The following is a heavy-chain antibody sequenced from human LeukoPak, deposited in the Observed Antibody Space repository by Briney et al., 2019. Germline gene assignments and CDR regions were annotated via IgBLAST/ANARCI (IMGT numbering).Heavy chain of an antibody. D-gene: IGHD3-22*01. CDR2: ISWNSGSI. V-gene: IGHV3-9*01. CDR1: GFTFDDYA. J-gene: IGHJ4*02. Sequence: GGSLRLSCAVSGFTFDDYAMHWVRQAPGKGLEWVSGISWNSGSIGYADSVKGRFTISRDNAKNSLYLQMNSLRAEDTALYYCAKDMDKFGYDSSGYYPHWGQGTLVTVSS. CDR3: AKDMDKFGYDSSGYYPH.